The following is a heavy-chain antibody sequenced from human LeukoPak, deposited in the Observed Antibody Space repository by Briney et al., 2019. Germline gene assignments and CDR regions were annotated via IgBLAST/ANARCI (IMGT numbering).Heavy chain of an antibody. V-gene: IGHV1-2*02. CDR3: ARVGDSRIWYYYYMDI. CDR1: EYTFTSYY. D-gene: IGHD3-22*01. J-gene: IGHJ6*03. Sequence: GASVKVSCKASEYTFTSYYMHWVRQAPGQGLEWVGWINPNSGGTSYAQKFQGRVTMTRDTSISTAYMDLSRLRSDDTAVYYCARVGDSRIWYYYYMDIWGKGTTVTVSS. CDR2: INPNSGGT.